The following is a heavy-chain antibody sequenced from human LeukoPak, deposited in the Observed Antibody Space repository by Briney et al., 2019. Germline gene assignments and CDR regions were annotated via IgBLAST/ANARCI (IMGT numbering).Heavy chain of an antibody. V-gene: IGHV3-23*01. J-gene: IGHJ4*02. CDR2: ISRRDDYT. Sequence: GGSLRLSCAASGITFSKVWMSWVRQAPGKGLEWVSVISRRDDYTYYADSVKGRFTISRDNSKNTLYLQMNTLRAEDTAVYYCANDYRSGSFHDFWGQGTLVTVSS. D-gene: IGHD3-10*01. CDR1: GITFSKVW. CDR3: ANDYRSGSFHDF.